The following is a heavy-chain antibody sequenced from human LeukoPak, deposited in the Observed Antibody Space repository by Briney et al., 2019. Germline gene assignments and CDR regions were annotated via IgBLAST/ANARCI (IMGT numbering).Heavy chain of an antibody. J-gene: IGHJ4*02. D-gene: IGHD1-14*01. CDR2: IYYNGYT. CDR1: GDSVSSVY. V-gene: IGHV4-59*02. CDR3: RCREGEPNFDY. Sequence: SETLSLTCNVSGDSVSSVYWSWIRQPPGKGLEWIGYIYYNGYTDYNPSLKSRVTISVDTSKNQLSLHMNYCARPRRNLNEDRCREGEPNFDYWGQGTLVTVSS.